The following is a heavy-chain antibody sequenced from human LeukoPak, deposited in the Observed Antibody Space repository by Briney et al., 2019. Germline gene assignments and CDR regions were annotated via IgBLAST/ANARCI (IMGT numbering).Heavy chain of an antibody. V-gene: IGHV3-7*03. CDR1: GFTFNTYW. D-gene: IGHD3-10*01. CDR2: IKQDGSEK. J-gene: IGHJ4*02. CDR3: AKDRNGEWLSDFDY. Sequence: GGSLRLSCAASGFTFNTYWMTWVRQAPGKGLEWVANIKQDGSEKYYVDSVKGRFTISRDNPKNTLYLQMNSLRAEDTAVYYCAKDRNGEWLSDFDYWGQGTLVTVSS.